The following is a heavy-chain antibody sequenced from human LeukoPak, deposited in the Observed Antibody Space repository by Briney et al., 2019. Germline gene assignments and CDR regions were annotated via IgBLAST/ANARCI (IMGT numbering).Heavy chain of an antibody. CDR1: GGTFSSYA. Sequence: ASVKVSCKASGGTFSSYAISWVRQATGQGLEWVGWMNPNSGNTGFAQKFQGRVTMTRDTSISTAYMELSSLRSEDTAVYYCAISRGYWGQGTLVTVSS. D-gene: IGHD3-10*01. J-gene: IGHJ4*02. CDR2: MNPNSGNT. V-gene: IGHV1-8*02. CDR3: AISRGY.